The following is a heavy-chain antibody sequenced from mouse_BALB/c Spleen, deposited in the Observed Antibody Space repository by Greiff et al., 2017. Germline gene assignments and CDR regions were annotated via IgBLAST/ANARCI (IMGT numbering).Heavy chain of an antibody. D-gene: IGHD2-4*01. CDR1: GYTFTSYW. CDR3: ARGATMITTAWLDY. CDR2: IYPGDGDT. J-gene: IGHJ3*01. V-gene: IGHV1-87*01. Sequence: QVQLQQSGAELARPGASVKLSCKASGYTFTSYWMQWVKQRPGQGLEWIGAIYPGDGDTRYTQKFKGKATLTADKSSSTAYMQLSSLASEDSAVYYCARGATMITTAWLDYWGQGTLVTVSA.